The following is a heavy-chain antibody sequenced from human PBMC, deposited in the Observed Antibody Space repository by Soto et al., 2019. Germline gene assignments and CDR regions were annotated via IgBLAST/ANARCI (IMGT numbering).Heavy chain of an antibody. Sequence: ASVKVSCKASGYTFTVYYMHWVVRSPGQGLEWMGWINPNSGGTNYAQKFQGWVTMTRDTSISTAYMELSRLRSDDTAVYYCAVAAPLDYYYGMDVWGQGTTVTVS. J-gene: IGHJ6*02. V-gene: IGHV1-2*04. CDR1: GYTFTVYY. D-gene: IGHD6-6*01. CDR2: INPNSGGT. CDR3: AVAAPLDYYYGMDV.